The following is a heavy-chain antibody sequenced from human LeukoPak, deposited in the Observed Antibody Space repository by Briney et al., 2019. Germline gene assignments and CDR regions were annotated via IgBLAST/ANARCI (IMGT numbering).Heavy chain of an antibody. CDR1: NGSISNYY. D-gene: IGHD4-23*01. V-gene: IGHV4-59*08. CDR2: IYYSGSN. J-gene: IGHJ4*02. CDR3: ARRGAVYGGNDFDY. Sequence: SETLSLTRTVSNGSISNYYWSWIRQTTGKGLEWIGFIYYSGSNNYNPSLKSRVTMSVDTSKNQFSLKLSSVTASDTAVYYCARRGAVYGGNDFDYWGQGTLVTVSS.